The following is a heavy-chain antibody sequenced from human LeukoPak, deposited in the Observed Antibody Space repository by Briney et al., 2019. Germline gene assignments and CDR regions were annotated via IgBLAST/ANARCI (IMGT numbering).Heavy chain of an antibody. CDR2: IKQDGSEK. Sequence: PGGSLRLSCAVSGFTFSRHWMSWVRQAPGKGLEWLANIKQDGSEKYFVDSVRGRFTISRDNAKNSLYLQMSSLGAEDTAVYYCATLIGPLFEYWGQGTLVTVSS. CDR3: ATLIGPLFEY. J-gene: IGHJ4*02. CDR1: GFTFSRHW. V-gene: IGHV3-7*01.